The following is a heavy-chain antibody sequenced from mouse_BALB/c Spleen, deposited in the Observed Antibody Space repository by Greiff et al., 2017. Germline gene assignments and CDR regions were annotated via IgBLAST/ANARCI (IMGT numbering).Heavy chain of an antibody. Sequence: EVKLVESGGGLVKPGGSLKLSCAASGFTFSSYAMSWVRQSPEKRLEWVAEISSGGSYTYYPDTVTGRFTISRDNAKNTLYLEMSSLRSEDTAMYYCASSPLRGAMDYWGQGTSVTVSS. CDR1: GFTFSSYA. CDR3: ASSPLRGAMDY. D-gene: IGHD1-1*01. V-gene: IGHV5-9-4*01. CDR2: ISSGGSYT. J-gene: IGHJ4*01.